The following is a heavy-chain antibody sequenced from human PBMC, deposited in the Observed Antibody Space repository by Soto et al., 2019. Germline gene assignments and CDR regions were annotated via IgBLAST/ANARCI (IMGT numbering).Heavy chain of an antibody. Sequence: EVQLVESGGGLVQPGGSLRLSCAASGFTFSSYSMNLVRQAPGKGLQWVSYISRSSSNIYYAESVKGRFTISRDNAKNSLDLQMNTLTDEDTAVYYCARAGTSLGYCSSTSCYEFDYWGQGTLVTVSS. J-gene: IGHJ4*02. CDR1: GFTFSSYS. CDR2: ISRSSSNI. CDR3: ARAGTSLGYCSSTSCYEFDY. V-gene: IGHV3-48*02. D-gene: IGHD2-2*01.